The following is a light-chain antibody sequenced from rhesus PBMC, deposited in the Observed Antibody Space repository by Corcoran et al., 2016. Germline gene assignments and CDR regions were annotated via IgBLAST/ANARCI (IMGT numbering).Light chain of an antibody. V-gene: IGKV1-36*02. Sequence: DIQMTQSPSSLSASVGDRVTITCRASQGISDYLSWYQQKPGKAPKRLFYAASSLESGGPSRFSGSGAGTDFTLTSSSLKPEDFAAYYCLQGYSTPYSFGQGTKVEIK. CDR1: QGISDY. J-gene: IGKJ2*01. CDR3: LQGYSTPYS. CDR2: AAS.